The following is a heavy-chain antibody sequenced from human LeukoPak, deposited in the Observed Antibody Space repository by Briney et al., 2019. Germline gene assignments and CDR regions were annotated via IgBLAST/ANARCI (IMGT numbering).Heavy chain of an antibody. J-gene: IGHJ4*02. D-gene: IGHD2-2*01. V-gene: IGHV4-34*01. CDR1: GGSFSGYY. CDR3: ARGDCSSTTCYVAY. CDR2: INHSGST. Sequence: SETLSLTCAVYGGSFSGYYWSWIRQPPGKGLEWIGEINHSGSTNYNPSLKSRVTVSVDTSKNQFSLKLTSVTAADTAMYYCARGDCSSTTCYVAYWGQGALVTVSS.